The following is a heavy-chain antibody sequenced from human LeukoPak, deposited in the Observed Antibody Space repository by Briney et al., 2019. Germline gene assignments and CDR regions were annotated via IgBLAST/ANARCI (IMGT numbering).Heavy chain of an antibody. CDR1: GFTFSSYS. Sequence: GGSLRLSCAASGFTFSSYSMNWVRQAPGKGLEWVSSISSSSSYIYYADSVKGRFTISRDNAKNSLYLQMNSLRAEDTAVYYCARANQHCSGGSCYVARGSLTLSGVHGMDVWGQGTTVTVSS. J-gene: IGHJ6*02. CDR2: ISSSSSYI. CDR3: ARANQHCSGGSCYVARGSLTLSGVHGMDV. V-gene: IGHV3-21*01. D-gene: IGHD2-15*01.